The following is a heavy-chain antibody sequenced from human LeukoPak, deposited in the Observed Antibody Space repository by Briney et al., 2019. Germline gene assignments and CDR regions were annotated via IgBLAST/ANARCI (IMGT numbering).Heavy chain of an antibody. D-gene: IGHD5-18*01. Sequence: PGGSLRLSCAASGFTFSSYAMSWVRQGPGKGLGWVSAISGSGGSTYYADSVKGRFTISRDNSKNTLYLQMNSLRVEDTAVYYCARGYSYGLGYWGQGTLLTVSS. V-gene: IGHV3-23*01. CDR1: GFTFSSYA. CDR3: ARGYSYGLGY. CDR2: ISGSGGST. J-gene: IGHJ4*02.